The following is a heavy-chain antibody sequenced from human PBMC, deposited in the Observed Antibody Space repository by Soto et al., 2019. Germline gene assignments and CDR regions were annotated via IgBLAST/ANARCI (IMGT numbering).Heavy chain of an antibody. J-gene: IGHJ6*02. CDR3: ARDRDMVRGVIITRGMDV. V-gene: IGHV3-21*01. D-gene: IGHD3-10*01. CDR2: ISSSSSYI. Sequence: PGGSLRLSCAASGFTLSSYSMNWVRQAPGKGLEWVSSISSSSSYIYYADSVKGRFTISRDNAKNSLYLQMNSLRAEDTAVYYCARDRDMVRGVIITRGMDVWGQGTTVTVSS. CDR1: GFTLSSYS.